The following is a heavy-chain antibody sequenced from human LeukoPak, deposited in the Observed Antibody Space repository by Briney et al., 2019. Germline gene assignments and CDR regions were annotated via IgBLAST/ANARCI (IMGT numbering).Heavy chain of an antibody. D-gene: IGHD3-22*01. CDR2: IYHTGST. Sequence: SETLSLTCTVSGDSISSYYWSWIRQPPGKGLEWIGYIYHTGSTNYNPSLKSRVTMPLDTSKNQFSLKLSSVTAADTAVYYCARDGYFDSSGYYYAEYFQHWGQGTLVTVSS. J-gene: IGHJ1*01. V-gene: IGHV4-59*01. CDR1: GDSISSYY. CDR3: ARDGYFDSSGYYYAEYFQH.